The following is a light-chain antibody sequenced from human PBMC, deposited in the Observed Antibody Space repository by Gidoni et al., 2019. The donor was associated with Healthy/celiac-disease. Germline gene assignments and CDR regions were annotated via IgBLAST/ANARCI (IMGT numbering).Light chain of an antibody. J-gene: IGLJ2*01. V-gene: IGLV3-19*01. CDR3: NSRDSSGNHLV. CDR1: SRRSYY. CDR2: GKN. Sequence: SSELTQDPAVSVALGQTVRITCQGDSRRSYYASWYQQKPGQAPVLVIYGKNNRPSGIPDRFSGSSSGNTAPLTITGAQAEDEADYYCNSRDSSGNHLVFGGGTKLTVL.